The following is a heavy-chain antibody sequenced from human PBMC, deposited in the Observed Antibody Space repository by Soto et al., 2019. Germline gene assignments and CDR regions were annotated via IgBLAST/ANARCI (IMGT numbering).Heavy chain of an antibody. CDR3: ALSVFAGGSQARYYFDS. CDR2: INPSGGST. V-gene: IGHV1-46*01. CDR1: GYSFTSYY. Sequence: ASVKVSCKASGYSFTSYYIHWVRQAPGQGLEWMGIINPSGGSTTYAQKFQGRVTMTRDTSTSTVYMELSSLRSEDTAVYYCALSVFAGGSQARYYFDSGGRGTPVTVSS. J-gene: IGHJ4*02. D-gene: IGHD3-16*01.